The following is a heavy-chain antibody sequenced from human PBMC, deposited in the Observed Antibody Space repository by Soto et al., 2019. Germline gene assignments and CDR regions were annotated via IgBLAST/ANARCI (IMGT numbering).Heavy chain of an antibody. Sequence: EVQLLESGGGLVQPGGSLRLSCAASGFTFSSYAMSWVRQAPGKGLEWVSVISGSGGSTYYADAVKGRFTISRDNSKNTLYLQMNSLRAEDTAVYYCAKGRAYNWNEPVSDYWGQGTLVTVSS. CDR3: AKGRAYNWNEPVSDY. CDR1: GFTFSSYA. CDR2: ISGSGGST. V-gene: IGHV3-23*01. D-gene: IGHD1-20*01. J-gene: IGHJ4*02.